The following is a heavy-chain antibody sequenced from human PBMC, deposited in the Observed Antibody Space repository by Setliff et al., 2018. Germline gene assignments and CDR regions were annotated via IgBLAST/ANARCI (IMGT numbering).Heavy chain of an antibody. Sequence: SETLSLTCDVFGGSFSGYFWAWIRQSPGKGLEWIGDVNDSGSANYKPSLKSRLTISRDTSKNQLSLNLSSVTAADTAVYYCARGRYYGSGSHSLWGQGTLVTVSS. CDR3: ARGRYYGSGSHSL. CDR2: VNDSGSA. J-gene: IGHJ4*02. CDR1: GGSFSGYF. D-gene: IGHD3-10*01. V-gene: IGHV4-34*01.